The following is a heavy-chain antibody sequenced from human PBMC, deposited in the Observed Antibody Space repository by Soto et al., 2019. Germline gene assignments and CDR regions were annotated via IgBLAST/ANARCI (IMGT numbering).Heavy chain of an antibody. J-gene: IGHJ4*02. V-gene: IGHV3-43*01. CDR1: GFTFAGYA. CDR3: ARDSYDVLTGQKRYFDH. CDR2: ISWGGGRT. D-gene: IGHD3-9*01. Sequence: PGGSLRLSCAASGFTFAGYAMTWVRQAPGRGPEWISLISWGGGRTLYSDSVKGLFIISRDNSKNSLYLQMNSLTTEDTALYFCARDSYDVLTGQKRYFDHWGQGTLDTVS.